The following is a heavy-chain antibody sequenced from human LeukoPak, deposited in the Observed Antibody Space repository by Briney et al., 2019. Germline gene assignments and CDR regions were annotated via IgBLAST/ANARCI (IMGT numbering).Heavy chain of an antibody. Sequence: GASVKVSCTASGYTFTSYGISWVRQAPGQGLEWMGWISAYNGNTNYAQKLQGRVTMTTDTSTSTAYMELRSLRSDDTAVYYCARHLGYCSGGSCYSSWFDPWGQGTLVTVSS. CDR3: ARHLGYCSGGSCYSSWFDP. CDR1: GYTFTSYG. J-gene: IGHJ5*02. D-gene: IGHD2-15*01. V-gene: IGHV1-18*01. CDR2: ISAYNGNT.